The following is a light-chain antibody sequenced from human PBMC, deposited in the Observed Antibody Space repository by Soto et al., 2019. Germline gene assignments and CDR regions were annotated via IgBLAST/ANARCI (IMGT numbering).Light chain of an antibody. V-gene: IGKV3-11*01. CDR2: DAS. CDR3: QQRSNWPIT. Sequence: EIVLTQSPVTLSLSPGERATLSCRASQSISRYLAWYQHKPGQAHRLLIYDASNRATCIPGRFSGSGSGTDFTLTISSLEPEDSAVYYCQQRSNWPITFGQGTRLEIK. CDR1: QSISRY. J-gene: IGKJ5*01.